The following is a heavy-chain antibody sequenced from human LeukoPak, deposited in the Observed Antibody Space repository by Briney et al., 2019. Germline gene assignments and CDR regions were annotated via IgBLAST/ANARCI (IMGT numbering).Heavy chain of an antibody. CDR1: GFTFSTYG. CDR2: IANDGNDK. Sequence: PRGSLRLSCAASGFTFSTYGMHWVRQAPGKGLEWVAVIANDGNDKKYADSVKGRFTISRDNSKNTLYLQMNSLRAEDTDVYYCAKDLKKGAAGYYFDYWGQGTLVTVSS. J-gene: IGHJ4*02. CDR3: AKDLKKGAAGYYFDY. V-gene: IGHV3-30*18. D-gene: IGHD6-13*01.